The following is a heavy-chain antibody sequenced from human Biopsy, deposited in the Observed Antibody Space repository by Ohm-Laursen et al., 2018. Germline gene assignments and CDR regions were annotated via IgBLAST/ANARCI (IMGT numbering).Heavy chain of an antibody. CDR2: IKQDGSED. J-gene: IGHJ6*02. CDR1: GFTFSSSW. V-gene: IGHV3-7*01. CDR3: VRGRSMDV. Sequence: SLRLSWAASGFTFSSSWMTWVRQAPGKGLEWVAMIKQDGSEDYYVDSVKGRFTISRDNAQKSLDLQLNSLRAEDTAVYYCVRGRSMDVWGQGTTVTVSS.